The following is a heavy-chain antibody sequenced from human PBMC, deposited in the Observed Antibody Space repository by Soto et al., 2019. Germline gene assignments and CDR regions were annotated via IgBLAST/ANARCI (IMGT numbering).Heavy chain of an antibody. CDR3: ARVRGGGSECFFDY. CDR2: INPSGGTT. CDR1: GYTFPRYN. Sequence: ASAKVSCKSSGYTFPRYNVHWVRQAPGQGLEWMAIINPSGGTTYYVQKFEGRVTLTTDTSTSTVYMELSSLRSDDTAVYYCARVRGGGSECFFDYWGQGTLVTVSS. V-gene: IGHV1-46*01. D-gene: IGHD2-15*01. J-gene: IGHJ4*02.